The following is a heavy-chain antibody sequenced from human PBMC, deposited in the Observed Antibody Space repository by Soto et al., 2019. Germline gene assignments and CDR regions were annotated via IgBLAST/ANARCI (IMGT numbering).Heavy chain of an antibody. J-gene: IGHJ6*03. D-gene: IGHD6-6*01. V-gene: IGHV1-69*02. CDR2: IIPILGIA. CDR1: GGTFSSYT. CDR3: ARSSSSSLTGPIEDYYYYMDV. Sequence: GASVKVSCKASGGTFSSYTIIWVRQAPGQGLKWMGRIIPILGIANYAQKFQGRVTITADKSTSTAYMELSSLRSEDTAVYYCARSSSSSLTGPIEDYYYYMDVWGKGTTVTVSS.